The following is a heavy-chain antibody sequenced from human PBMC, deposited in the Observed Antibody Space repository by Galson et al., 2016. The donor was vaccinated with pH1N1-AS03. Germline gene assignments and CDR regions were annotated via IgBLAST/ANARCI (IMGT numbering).Heavy chain of an antibody. D-gene: IGHD2-8*01. CDR3: TRDVALVSPGGMAY. V-gene: IGHV3-53*01. Sequence: SLRLSCAASGFTVSNSYLSWVRQAPGKGLEWVSIIYNDDTTYYADSLKGRFTISRDNSKNTLYLQMNSLRAEDTAVYYCTRDVALVSPGGMAYWGQGTLVTVSS. CDR1: GFTVSNSY. J-gene: IGHJ4*02. CDR2: IYNDDTT.